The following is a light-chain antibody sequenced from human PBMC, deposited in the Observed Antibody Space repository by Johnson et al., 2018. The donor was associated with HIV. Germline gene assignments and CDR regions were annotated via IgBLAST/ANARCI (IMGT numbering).Light chain of an antibody. CDR1: SSNIGNNY. V-gene: IGLV1-51*01. CDR3: GIWDTRLSTGGV. J-gene: IGLJ1*01. Sequence: QSVLSQPPSVSAAPGQRVTISCSGSSSNIGNNYVSWYQQVPGTAPKVLIYDHNKRPSGIPDRFSGSKSGTSATLGITGLQTGDEAYYYCGIWDTRLSTGGVLATGTKVPVL. CDR2: DHN.